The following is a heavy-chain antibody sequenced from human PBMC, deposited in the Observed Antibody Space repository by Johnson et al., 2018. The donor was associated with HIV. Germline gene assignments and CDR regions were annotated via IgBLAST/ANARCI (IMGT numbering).Heavy chain of an antibody. CDR1: GFTFSNYG. CDR2: IWYDGSNK. CDR3: ASGWGIVVSDAFDI. Sequence: QVQLVESGGGVVQSGRSLRLSCAASGFTFSNYGMHWVRQAPGKGLEWVAVIWYDGSNKYYADSVKGRFTISRDNAKNSLYLQMNSLRAEDTAVYYCASGWGIVVSDAFDIWGQGTMVTVSS. D-gene: IGHD6-19*01. V-gene: IGHV3-33*03. J-gene: IGHJ3*02.